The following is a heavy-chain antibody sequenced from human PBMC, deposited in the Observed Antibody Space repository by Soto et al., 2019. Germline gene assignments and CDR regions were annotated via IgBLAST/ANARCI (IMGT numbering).Heavy chain of an antibody. V-gene: IGHV4-34*01. Sequence: SETLSLTCAVYGGSLGGYYCCWIRQPPGKGLEWIGEINHSGSTNYNPSLKSRVTISVDTSKNQFSLKLSSVTAADTAVYYCARVTRLTMVRGVRSWFDPWGQGTLVTVSS. CDR1: GGSLGGYY. CDR3: ARVTRLTMVRGVRSWFDP. D-gene: IGHD3-10*01. J-gene: IGHJ5*02. CDR2: INHSGST.